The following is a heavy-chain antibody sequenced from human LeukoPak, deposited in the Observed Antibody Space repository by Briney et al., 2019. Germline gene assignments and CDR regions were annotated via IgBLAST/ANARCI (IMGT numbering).Heavy chain of an antibody. CDR1: GYIFTTYD. V-gene: IGHV1-18*01. Sequence: ASVKVSCKASGYIFTTYDITWVRQAPGQGLEWMGWVSPYNGKTNYAQKLQGRLTLTTDKSTTTAYMELRSLEFDDTAVYYCARPTRGSGRYHPLENWGQGSLVTVSS. CDR3: ARPTRGSGRYHPLEN. CDR2: VSPYNGKT. J-gene: IGHJ4*02. D-gene: IGHD3-10*01.